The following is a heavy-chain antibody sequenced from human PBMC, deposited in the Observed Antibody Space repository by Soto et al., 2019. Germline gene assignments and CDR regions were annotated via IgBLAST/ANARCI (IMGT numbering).Heavy chain of an antibody. Sequence: GGSLRLSCAASGFTFSSYSMSWVRQAPGKGLEWFSYISSSGRTIDCADSVKGRFTISRDNAKNSLFLQMNSLSDEDTAVYYCARFSSSPPNWGLGTLVTVSS. J-gene: IGHJ4*01. D-gene: IGHD6-13*01. CDR3: ARFSSSPPN. V-gene: IGHV3-48*02. CDR1: GFTFSSYS. CDR2: ISSSGRTI.